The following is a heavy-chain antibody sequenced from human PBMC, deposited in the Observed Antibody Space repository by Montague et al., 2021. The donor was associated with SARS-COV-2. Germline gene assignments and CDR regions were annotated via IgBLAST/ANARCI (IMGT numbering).Heavy chain of an antibody. CDR3: VAEWLAIYYFDF. Sequence: SETLSLTCTVAGGSISSSNYYWGWIRQPPGKGLEWIGSLFYSGSSFHNPSLKSRVTISVDTSKNQFSLRLSSVTVADTAVYYCVAEWLAIYYFDFWGQGTLVTVSS. D-gene: IGHD6-19*01. J-gene: IGHJ4*02. V-gene: IGHV4-39*01. CDR2: LFYSGSS. CDR1: GGSISSSNYY.